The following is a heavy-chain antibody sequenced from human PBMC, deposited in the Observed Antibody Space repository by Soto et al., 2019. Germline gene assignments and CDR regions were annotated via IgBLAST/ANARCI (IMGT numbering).Heavy chain of an antibody. J-gene: IGHJ4*02. CDR1: GGSFSGFN. V-gene: IGHV4-34*01. Sequence: SETLSLTCAVFGGSFSGFNWTWIRQPPGKGLEWIGEINHSGSTNYNPSLKSRVTISVDTSKNQFSLKLSSVTAADTAVYYCAREAYYRSGGNCYSLADYWGQGTLVTVSS. CDR3: AREAYYRSGGNCYSLADY. D-gene: IGHD2-15*01. CDR2: INHSGST.